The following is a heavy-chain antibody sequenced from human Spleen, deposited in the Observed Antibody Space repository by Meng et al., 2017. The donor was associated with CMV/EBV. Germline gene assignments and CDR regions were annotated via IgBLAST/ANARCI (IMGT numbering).Heavy chain of an antibody. Sequence: GESLKISCEVSGFIFSGHAMNWVRQAPGKGLEWVAVILYDGSDKYYADSVKGRFTISRVNSKSTLHLQMNGLRAEDTAAYYCAKKSDFWSGYYARRGGYFDCWGQGTLVTVSS. CDR1: GFIFSGHA. J-gene: IGHJ4*02. D-gene: IGHD3-3*01. CDR2: ILYDGSDK. V-gene: IGHV3-30*04. CDR3: AKKSDFWSGYYARRGGYFDC.